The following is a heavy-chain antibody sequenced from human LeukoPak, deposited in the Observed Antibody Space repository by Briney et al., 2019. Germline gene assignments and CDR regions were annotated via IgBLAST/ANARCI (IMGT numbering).Heavy chain of an antibody. CDR3: ARVRSYGFSQYYFDY. D-gene: IGHD5-18*01. CDR1: GGSISSYH. CDR2: IYTSGST. Sequence: SETLSLTCTVSGGSISSYHWSWIRQPAGKGLEWIGRIYTSGSTNYNPSLKSRVTMSVDTSKNQFSLKLSSVTAADTAVYYCARVRSYGFSQYYFDYWGQGTLVTVSS. V-gene: IGHV4-4*07. J-gene: IGHJ4*02.